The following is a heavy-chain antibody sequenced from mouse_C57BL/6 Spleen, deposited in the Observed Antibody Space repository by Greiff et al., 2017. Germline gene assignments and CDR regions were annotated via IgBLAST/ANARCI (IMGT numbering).Heavy chain of an antibody. V-gene: IGHV1-80*01. CDR2: IYPGDGDT. D-gene: IGHD6-2*01. CDR3: ARSQRRGAMDY. CDR1: GYAFSSYW. Sequence: QVQLQQSGAELVKPGASVKISCKASGYAFSSYWMNWVKQRPGKGLERIGQIYPGDGDTNYNGKFKGKATLTADKSSSTAYMQLSSLTSEDSAVYFCARSQRRGAMDYWGQGTSVTVSS. J-gene: IGHJ4*01.